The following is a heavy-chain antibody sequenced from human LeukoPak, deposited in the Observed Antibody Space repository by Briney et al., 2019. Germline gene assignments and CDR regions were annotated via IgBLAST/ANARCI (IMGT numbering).Heavy chain of an antibody. Sequence: SETLSLTCTVSGGSISSYYWSWIRQPPGKGLEWIGYIYYSGSTYYNPSPKSRVTISVDTSKNQFSLKLSSVTAADTAVYYCARAHLPGSYGPWGQGTLVTVSS. CDR1: GGSISSYY. CDR2: IYYSGST. J-gene: IGHJ5*02. CDR3: ARAHLPGSYGP. D-gene: IGHD5-18*01. V-gene: IGHV4-59*08.